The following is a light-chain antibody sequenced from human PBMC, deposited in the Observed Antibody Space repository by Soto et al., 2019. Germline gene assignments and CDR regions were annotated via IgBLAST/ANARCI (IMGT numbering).Light chain of an antibody. CDR1: QSVCSN. V-gene: IGKV3-11*01. CDR3: QHRTNWPPVT. J-gene: IGKJ5*01. Sequence: EIVLTQSPATLSLSPGERVALSCRASQSVCSNLAWYQQKPGQAPRLLIYDASSRATGIPARFSGSGSGTDFTLTISSLEPEDFAIYYCQHRTNWPPVTFGQGTRLDVK. CDR2: DAS.